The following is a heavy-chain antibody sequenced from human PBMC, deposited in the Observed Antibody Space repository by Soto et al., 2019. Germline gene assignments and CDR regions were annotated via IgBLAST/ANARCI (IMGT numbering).Heavy chain of an antibody. Sequence: ASVKVSCKASGYTFTSYYISWVRQAPGQGLEWMGWISTYNGNTSYAQKLQGRVTMTTDTSTSTAYMELRSLRSDDTAVYYCARGFRVAATRWWFDPRGQGTLVTVSS. CDR3: ARGFRVAATRWWFDP. J-gene: IGHJ5*02. CDR2: ISTYNGNT. V-gene: IGHV1-18*01. D-gene: IGHD2-15*01. CDR1: GYTFTSYY.